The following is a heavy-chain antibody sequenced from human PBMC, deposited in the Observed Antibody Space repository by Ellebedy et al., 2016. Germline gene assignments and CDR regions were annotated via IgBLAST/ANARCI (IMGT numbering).Heavy chain of an antibody. Sequence: SGPTLVKPTQTLTLTCTFSGFSLSTSGVGVDWLRQPPGKALEWLAVIYWDDDKRYSPSLKNRLTITKDTSKNQVVLTMTNMDPVDTATYYCAHRGVSGSYFNYWGQGSQVTVSS. J-gene: IGHJ4*02. CDR2: IYWDDDK. CDR3: AHRGVSGSYFNY. CDR1: GFSLSTSGVG. D-gene: IGHD1-26*01. V-gene: IGHV2-5*02.